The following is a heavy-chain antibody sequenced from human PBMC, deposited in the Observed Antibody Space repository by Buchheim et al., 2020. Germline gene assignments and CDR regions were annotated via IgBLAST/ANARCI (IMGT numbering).Heavy chain of an antibody. CDR3: ARLKTFNNRLDP. CDR1: GSSIISTDYH. J-gene: IGHJ5*02. Sequence: QLHLQESGPGLVKPSETLSLTCTVSGSSIISTDYHWGWIRQPPGKGREWIGLTYFAGNTYYNPSLKSRVTISAHTSKNNFSLRLTSVTAADTAMYYCARLKTFNNRLDPWGRGTL. V-gene: IGHV4-39*02. CDR2: TYFAGNT.